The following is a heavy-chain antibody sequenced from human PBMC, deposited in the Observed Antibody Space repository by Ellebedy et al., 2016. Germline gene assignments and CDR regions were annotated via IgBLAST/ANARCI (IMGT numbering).Heavy chain of an antibody. CDR1: EYTFTGYH. D-gene: IGHD3-16*01. J-gene: IGHJ4*02. CDR3: TRDWDANEYDS. V-gene: IGHV1-2*02. Sequence: ASVKVSCXASEYTFTGYHMHWVRQAPGQGLEWVAWINTNNGVTKYSQRFQGRVTVTRDTSISTHYLELSSLRSDDTAVYYCTRDWDANEYDSWGQGTLVTVSS. CDR2: INTNNGVT.